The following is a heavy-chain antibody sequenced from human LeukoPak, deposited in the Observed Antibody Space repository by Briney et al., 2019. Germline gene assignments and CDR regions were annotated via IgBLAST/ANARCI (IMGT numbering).Heavy chain of an antibody. CDR3: AREATFGVVIITLDY. Sequence: ASVKVSCKASGYTFTSYGISWVRQAPGQGLEWMGWISAYNGNTNYAQELQGRVTMTTDTSTSTAYMELRSLRSDDTAVYYCAREATFGVVIITLDYWGQGTLVTVSS. J-gene: IGHJ4*02. D-gene: IGHD3-3*01. CDR1: GYTFTSYG. CDR2: ISAYNGNT. V-gene: IGHV1-18*01.